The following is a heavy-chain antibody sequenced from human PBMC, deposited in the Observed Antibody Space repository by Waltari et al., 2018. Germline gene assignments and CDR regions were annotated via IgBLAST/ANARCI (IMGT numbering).Heavy chain of an antibody. J-gene: IGHJ6*02. Sequence: QVQLVQSGAEVKKPGASVKVSCKASGYTFTGYYMHWVRQAPGQGLEWMGRINPNSGGTNYAQKFQGRVTMTRDTSISTAYMELSRLRSDDTAVYYCARVVIAAAGTAGGYYYGMDVWGQGTTVTVSS. CDR3: ARVVIAAAGTAGGYYYGMDV. V-gene: IGHV1-2*06. D-gene: IGHD6-13*01. CDR1: GYTFTGYY. CDR2: INPNSGGT.